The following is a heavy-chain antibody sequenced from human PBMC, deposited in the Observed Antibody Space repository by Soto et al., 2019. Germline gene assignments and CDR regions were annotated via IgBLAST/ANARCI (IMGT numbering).Heavy chain of an antibody. V-gene: IGHV1-24*01. CDR1: GYTLTELS. Sequence: ASVKVSCKVSGYTLTELSMHWVRQAPGKGLEWMGGFDPEDGETIYAQKFQGRVTMTEDTSTDTAYMELSSLRSEDTAVYYCATDSSGYYYDSSYGYWGQGTLVTVPS. CDR2: FDPEDGET. D-gene: IGHD3-22*01. CDR3: ATDSSGYYYDSSYGY. J-gene: IGHJ4*02.